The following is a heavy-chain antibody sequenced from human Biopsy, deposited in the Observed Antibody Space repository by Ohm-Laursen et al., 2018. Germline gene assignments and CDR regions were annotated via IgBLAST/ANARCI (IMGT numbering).Heavy chain of an antibody. CDR2: ISGSGVTK. V-gene: IGHV3-11*01. J-gene: IGHJ4*02. CDR3: ATDGAGSYNEN. CDR1: GFTFGDYY. Sequence: GSLRLSCAASGFTFGDYYMSWIHQAPGKGLEWLSYISGSGVTKMYADSVKGRFTVSRDNAKNSLYLEMNNLTVEDTAVYYCATDGAGSYNENWGQGTLVSVSS. D-gene: IGHD3-10*01.